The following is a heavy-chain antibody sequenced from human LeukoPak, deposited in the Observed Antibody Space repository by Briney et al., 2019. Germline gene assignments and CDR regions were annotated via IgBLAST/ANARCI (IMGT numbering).Heavy chain of an antibody. CDR3: ARCPSYSSSTSCYNDAFDI. CDR1: GGTFSCYA. CDR2: IIPIFGTA. Sequence: SVKVTCKASGGTFSCYAISWVRQAPGQGLEWMGGIIPIFGTANYAQKFQGRVTITTDESTSTAYMELSSLRSEDTAVYYCARCPSYSSSTSCYNDAFDIWGQGTMVTVSS. V-gene: IGHV1-69*05. J-gene: IGHJ3*02. D-gene: IGHD2-2*02.